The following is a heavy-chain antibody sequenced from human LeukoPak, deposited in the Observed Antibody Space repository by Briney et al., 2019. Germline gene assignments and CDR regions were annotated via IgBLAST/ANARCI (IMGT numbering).Heavy chain of an antibody. D-gene: IGHD1-26*01. Sequence: GGSLRLSCAASGFTFSSYAMHWVRQAPGKGLEWVAVISYDGSNKYYADSVKGRFTISRDNSKNTLYLQMNSLRAEDTAVYYCARSRSGSYNIDYWGQGTLVTVSS. CDR2: ISYDGSNK. V-gene: IGHV3-30-3*01. J-gene: IGHJ4*02. CDR3: ARSRSGSYNIDY. CDR1: GFTFSSYA.